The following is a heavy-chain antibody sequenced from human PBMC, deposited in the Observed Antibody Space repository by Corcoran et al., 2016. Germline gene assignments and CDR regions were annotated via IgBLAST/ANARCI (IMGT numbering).Heavy chain of an antibody. D-gene: IGHD3-22*01. CDR2: IWYDGSNK. V-gene: IGHV3-33*01. CDR1: GFTFSSYG. J-gene: IGHJ4*02. CDR3: AREFYDSSGYPFDY. Sequence: QVQLVESGGGVVQPGRSLRLSCAASGFTFSSYGMHWVRQAPGKGLEWVAVIWYDGSNKYYADSVKGRFTISRDNSKNTLYLQMNSLRAEVTAVYYCAREFYDSSGYPFDYWGQGTLVTVSS.